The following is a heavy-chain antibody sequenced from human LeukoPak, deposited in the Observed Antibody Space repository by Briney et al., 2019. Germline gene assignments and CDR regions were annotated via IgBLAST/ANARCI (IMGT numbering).Heavy chain of an antibody. V-gene: IGHV4-61*01. Sequence: SETLSLTCTVSGGSINSSSYHWSWIRQPPGKGLEWIGYIYYSGSTNYNPSLKSRVTISVDTSKNQFSLKLSSVTAADTAVYYCARRGYYDSRAYYYYYMDVWGKGTTVTVSS. CDR1: GGSINSSSYH. CDR3: ARRGYYDSRAYYYYYMDV. J-gene: IGHJ6*03. CDR2: IYYSGST. D-gene: IGHD3-22*01.